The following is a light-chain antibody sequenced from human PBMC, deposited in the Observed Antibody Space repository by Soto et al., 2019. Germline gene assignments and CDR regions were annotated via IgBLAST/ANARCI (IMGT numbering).Light chain of an antibody. CDR2: DAS. CDR1: QSISSW. CDR3: QQYESYSPWT. Sequence: DIEMTESPCAVSASVGDIATITCRASQSISSWLAWYQQKPGKAPKLLIYDASTLQSGVPSRYSGSGSGTEFTLTISNPQPDDFATYYCQQYESYSPWTFGQGTKVDIK. J-gene: IGKJ1*01. V-gene: IGKV1-5*01.